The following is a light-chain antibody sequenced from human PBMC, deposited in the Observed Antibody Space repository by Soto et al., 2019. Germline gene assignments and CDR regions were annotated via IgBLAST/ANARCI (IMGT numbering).Light chain of an antibody. J-gene: IGKJ4*01. CDR1: QSISSW. Sequence: DIQMTQSPSTLSASVGDRVTITCRASQSISSWLAWYQQKPGKAPKLLIYDASSLESGVPSRFSGSGSGTDFTFTISSLQPEDIATYHCQQYDNLPLTFGGGTKVDIK. V-gene: IGKV1-5*01. CDR2: DAS. CDR3: QQYDNLPLT.